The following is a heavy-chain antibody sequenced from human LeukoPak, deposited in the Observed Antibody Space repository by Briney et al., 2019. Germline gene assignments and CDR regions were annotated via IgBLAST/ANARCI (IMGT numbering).Heavy chain of an antibody. Sequence: GGSLRLSCAASGFTFSSYWMSWDRQAPGKGLEWVANIKQDGSEKYYVDSVKGRFTISRDNAKNSLYLQMNSLRAEDTAVYYCARGALYDYVWGSYRSDYWGQGTLVTGSS. V-gene: IGHV3-7*03. J-gene: IGHJ4*02. D-gene: IGHD3-16*02. CDR1: GFTFSSYW. CDR2: IKQDGSEK. CDR3: ARGALYDYVWGSYRSDY.